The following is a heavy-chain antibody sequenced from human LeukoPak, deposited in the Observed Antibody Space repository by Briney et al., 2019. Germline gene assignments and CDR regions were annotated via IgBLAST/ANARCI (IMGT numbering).Heavy chain of an antibody. Sequence: KTSETLSLTCIVSGGSISSSSYYWGWIRQPPGKGLEWIGSIYYSGSTYYNPSLKSRVTISVDTSKNQFSLKLSSVTAADTAVYYCARDGPHYAPGWFDPWGQGTLVTVSS. CDR2: IYYSGST. CDR3: ARDGPHYAPGWFDP. CDR1: GGSISSSSYY. J-gene: IGHJ5*02. D-gene: IGHD3-16*01. V-gene: IGHV4-39*07.